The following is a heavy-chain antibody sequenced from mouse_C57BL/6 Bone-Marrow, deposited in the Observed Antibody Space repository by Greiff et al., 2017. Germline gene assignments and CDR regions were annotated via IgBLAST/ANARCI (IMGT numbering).Heavy chain of an antibody. CDR2: INPGSGGT. V-gene: IGHV1-54*01. J-gene: IGHJ4*01. D-gene: IGHD1-1*01. Sequence: VQLQQSGAELVRPGTSVKVSCKASGYAFTNYLIEWVKQRPGQGLEWIGVINPGSGGTNYNEKFKGKATLTADKSSSTAYMQLSSLTSEDSAVYFCAGDGGFITTVVAVYYYAMDYWGQGTSVTVSS. CDR1: GYAFTNYL. CDR3: AGDGGFITTVVAVYYYAMDY.